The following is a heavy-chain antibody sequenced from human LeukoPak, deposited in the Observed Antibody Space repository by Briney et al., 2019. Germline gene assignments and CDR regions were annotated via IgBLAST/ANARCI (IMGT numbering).Heavy chain of an antibody. CDR1: GYTFMSYG. CDR3: AKGRRVDANDHFDY. V-gene: IGHV1-18*01. CDR2: SSVYNGNT. J-gene: IGHJ4*02. D-gene: IGHD1-1*01. Sequence: ASVKVSCKASGYTFMSYGIHWVRQAPGQGLEWMGWSSVYNGNTNYAQKFQGRVTMTTDTSTSTAYMELRTLISDDTAVYYCAKGRRVDANDHFDYWGQGTLVTVSS.